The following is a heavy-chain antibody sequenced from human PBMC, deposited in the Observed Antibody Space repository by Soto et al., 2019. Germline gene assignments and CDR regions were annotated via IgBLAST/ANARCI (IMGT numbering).Heavy chain of an antibody. CDR3: ARLVHGHFDY. Sequence: SETLSLTCAVSGYSMSSGYYWGWIRQPPGKGLEWIGSIYHGGSTYYNPSLKSRVTISVDTSKNQFSLKLSSVTAADTAVYYCARLVHGHFDYWGQGTLVTVSS. V-gene: IGHV4-38-2*01. CDR2: IYHGGST. CDR1: GYSMSSGYY. J-gene: IGHJ4*02.